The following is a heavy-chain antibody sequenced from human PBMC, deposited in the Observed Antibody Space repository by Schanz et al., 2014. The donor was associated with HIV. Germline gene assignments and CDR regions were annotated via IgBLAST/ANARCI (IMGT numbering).Heavy chain of an antibody. CDR2: MNPKSGNT. Sequence: QVQLVQSGAAVKKPEASVKVSCKASGYSFSNLDINWVRQAPGQGLEWMGWMNPKSGNTGYAQKFHGRIIMTRNTSLNTAYLELSGLRSEDTARYYCARAGSAPGLRGYWFDPWGQGTLVTVSS. D-gene: IGHD3-10*01. CDR3: ARAGSAPGLRGYWFDP. CDR1: GYSFSNLD. J-gene: IGHJ5*02. V-gene: IGHV1-8*01.